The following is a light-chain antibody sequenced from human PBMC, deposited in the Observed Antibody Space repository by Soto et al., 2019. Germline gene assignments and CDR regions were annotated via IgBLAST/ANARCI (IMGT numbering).Light chain of an antibody. CDR1: SSDIGYYNY. V-gene: IGLV2-14*01. CDR2: EVS. CDR3: SSYTSSSTYV. Sequence: QSVLTQPASVSGSPGQSITISCTGTSSDIGYYNYVSWYQQYPGKAPKLIIYEVSNRPSGVSNRFSGSKSGNTASLTISGLQAEDEADYYCSSYTSSSTYVFGTGTKVTVL. J-gene: IGLJ1*01.